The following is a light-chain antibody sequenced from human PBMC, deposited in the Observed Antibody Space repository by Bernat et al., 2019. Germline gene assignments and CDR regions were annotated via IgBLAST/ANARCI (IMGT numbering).Light chain of an antibody. J-gene: IGKJ1*01. CDR2: GAS. V-gene: IGKV3-20*01. Sequence: EIVLTQSPGNLSLSPGERVTLSCGASQSVSSSYLAWYQQKPGQAPRLLIYGASSRATGIPDRFSGSGSGTDFTLTISRLEPEDFAMYYCQQYGSSPRTFGQGTKVEIK. CDR3: QQYGSSPRT. CDR1: QSVSSSY.